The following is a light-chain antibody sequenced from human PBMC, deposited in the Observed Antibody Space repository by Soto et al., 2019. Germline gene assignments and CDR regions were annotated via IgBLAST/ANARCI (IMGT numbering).Light chain of an antibody. CDR3: QQYINRWT. CDR1: QSISNW. V-gene: IGKV1-5*03. CDR2: KAS. Sequence: DIQMTQSPSTLSASVGDRVTITCRASQSISNWLAWYQQKPGKATKLLIYKASSLESGVPSRFSGSGSGTDFTLIISRLQPDDFATYYCQQYINRWTFGQGTKVEI. J-gene: IGKJ1*01.